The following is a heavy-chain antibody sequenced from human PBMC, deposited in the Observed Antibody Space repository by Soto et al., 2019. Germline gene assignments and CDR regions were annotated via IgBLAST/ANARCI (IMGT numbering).Heavy chain of an antibody. J-gene: IGHJ6*03. CDR3: GSVKYYYMDV. CDR2: VGAYSGDT. CDR1: GDSLSYSG. V-gene: IGHV1-18*01. D-gene: IGHD3-16*01. Sequence: QLQLEQSGGEVKKPGASMKVSCKASGDSLSYSGVTWVRQAPGQGLEWMGWVGAYSGDTRYSQKYQGRVTVSEATSTATADMEPRNLRSVDTATYYCGSVKYYYMDVWGTGTKVTVSS.